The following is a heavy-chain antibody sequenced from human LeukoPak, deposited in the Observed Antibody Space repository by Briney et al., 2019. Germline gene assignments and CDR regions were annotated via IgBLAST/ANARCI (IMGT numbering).Heavy chain of an antibody. CDR1: GFTFSSYG. D-gene: IGHD3-10*01. CDR2: IWYDGSNK. Sequence: GRSLRLSCAASGFTFSSYGMHWVRQAPGKGLEWVAVIWYDGSNKYYADSVKGRFTISRDNSKNTLYLQMNSLRAEDTAVYYCARERYSGGYYYGMDVWGQGTTVTVSS. J-gene: IGHJ6*02. CDR3: ARERYSGGYYYGMDV. V-gene: IGHV3-33*01.